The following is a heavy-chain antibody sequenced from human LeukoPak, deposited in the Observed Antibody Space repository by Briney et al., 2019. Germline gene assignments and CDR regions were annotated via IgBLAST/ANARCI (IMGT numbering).Heavy chain of an antibody. CDR2: TGNKANSYTT. CDR3: TRGYSTVSIYAFDI. J-gene: IGHJ3*02. V-gene: IGHV3-72*01. CDR1: GSTFSDHY. D-gene: IGHD6-13*01. Sequence: GGSLRLSCAASGSTFSDHYMDWVRQAPGKGLEWVGRTGNKANSYTTEYAASVKGRFIISRDDSRNSLYLQMNSLKTEDTTLYYCTRGYSTVSIYAFDIWGQGTMVTVSS.